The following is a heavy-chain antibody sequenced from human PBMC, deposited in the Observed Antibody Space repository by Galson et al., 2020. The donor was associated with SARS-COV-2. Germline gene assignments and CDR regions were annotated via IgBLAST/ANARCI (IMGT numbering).Heavy chain of an antibody. J-gene: IGHJ5*02. D-gene: IGHD4-4*01. CDR3: ARAHSTFNCFDP. V-gene: IGHV3-30-3*01. CDR1: GFTFSAYT. CDR2: ISYDGSNK. Sequence: GGSLRLACAASGFTFSAYTMHWVRQAPGKGLEWVAVISYDGSNKFYADSVKGRLTISRDNPKNALYLQRNSLGAEDAAVYFCARAHSTFNCFDPWGQGTLVTVSS.